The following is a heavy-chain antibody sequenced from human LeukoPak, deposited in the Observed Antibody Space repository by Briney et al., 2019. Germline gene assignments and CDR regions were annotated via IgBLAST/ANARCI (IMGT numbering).Heavy chain of an antibody. V-gene: IGHV4-30-4*01. J-gene: IGHJ6*04. CDR2: IYYSGST. CDR1: GGSISSGDYY. D-gene: IGHD5-24*01. Sequence: PSETLSLTCTVSGGSISSGDYYWSWIRQPPGKGLEWIGYIYYSGSTYYNPSLKSRVTISVDTSKNQFSLKLSPVTAADTAVYYCARDAVEDGMDVWGKGTTVTVSS. CDR3: ARDAVEDGMDV.